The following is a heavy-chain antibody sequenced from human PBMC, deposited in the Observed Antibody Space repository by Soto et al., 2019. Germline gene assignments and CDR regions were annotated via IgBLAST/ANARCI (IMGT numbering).Heavy chain of an antibody. J-gene: IGHJ4*02. Sequence: EVQLVESGGGLVKPGGSLRLSCAASGFTFSSYSMNWVRQAPGKGLEWVSSISSSSSYIYYADSVKGRFTISRDNAKNSLYLQMNSLRAEDTAVYYSAREGGSRPTYYDFWSGYSLFDYWGQGTLVTVSS. CDR1: GFTFSSYS. D-gene: IGHD3-3*01. V-gene: IGHV3-21*01. CDR3: AREGGSRPTYYDFWSGYSLFDY. CDR2: ISSSSSYI.